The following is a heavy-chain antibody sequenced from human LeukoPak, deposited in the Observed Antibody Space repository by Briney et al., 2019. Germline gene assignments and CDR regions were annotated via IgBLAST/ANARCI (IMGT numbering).Heavy chain of an antibody. CDR2: IYHSGST. D-gene: IGHD3-10*01. Sequence: SETLSLTCTVSGGSISSGGYYWSWIRQPPGKGLEWIGYIYHSGSTYYNPSLKSRVTISVDRSKNQFSLKLSSVTAADTAVYYCARARNYGSGKAFDYWGQGTLVAVSS. CDR1: GGSISSGGYY. CDR3: ARARNYGSGKAFDY. J-gene: IGHJ4*02. V-gene: IGHV4-30-2*01.